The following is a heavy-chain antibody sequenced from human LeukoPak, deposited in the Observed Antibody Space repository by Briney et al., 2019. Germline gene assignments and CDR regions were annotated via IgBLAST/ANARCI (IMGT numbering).Heavy chain of an antibody. J-gene: IGHJ4*02. CDR3: ARDRGEWEAEFDY. Sequence: GGSLRLSCAASGFTFSSYAMHWVRQAPGKGLEYVSAISSNGGSTYYANSVKGRFTISGDNSKNTLYLQMGSLRAEDMAVYYCARDRGEWEAEFDYWGQGTLVTVSS. CDR1: GFTFSSYA. V-gene: IGHV3-64*01. D-gene: IGHD1-26*01. CDR2: ISSNGGST.